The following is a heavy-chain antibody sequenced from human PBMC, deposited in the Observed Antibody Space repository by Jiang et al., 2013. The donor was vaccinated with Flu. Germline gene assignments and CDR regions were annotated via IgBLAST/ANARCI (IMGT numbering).Heavy chain of an antibody. D-gene: IGHD1-26*01. CDR1: GYRFATYY. V-gene: IGHV1-46*04. CDR3: ATFAGASGTFDH. J-gene: IGHJ4*02. CDR2: INPGDGGT. Sequence: GDSVKVSCTTSGYRFATYYIHWVRQAPEQGLEWLGVINPGDGGTTYAQKLQGRVIMTRDASTNTVYMDVTNLRFEDTAVYYCATFAGASGTFDHWGQGTLVTVSS.